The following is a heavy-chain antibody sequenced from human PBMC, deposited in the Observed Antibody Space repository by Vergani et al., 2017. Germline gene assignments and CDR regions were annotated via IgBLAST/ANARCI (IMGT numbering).Heavy chain of an antibody. D-gene: IGHD3-22*01. Sequence: QVQLQESGPGLVKPSQTLSLTCSVSGDSISSGVYYWNWIRQHPGKGLEWIGYIYSTGSTHHNPSLRRRINMSVDTSKNQFSLKLNSVPAADTAMYYCARMGVYDEGDAFRIGYFDSWGPGILVTVSS. CDR2: IYSTGST. V-gene: IGHV4-31*03. J-gene: IGHJ4*02. CDR3: ARMGVYDEGDAFRIGYFDS. CDR1: GDSISSGVYY.